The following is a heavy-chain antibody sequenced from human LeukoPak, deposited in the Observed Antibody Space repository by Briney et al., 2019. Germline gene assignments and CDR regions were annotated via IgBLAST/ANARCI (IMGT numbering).Heavy chain of an antibody. CDR3: ARSSTPEPYFDY. Sequence: TGGPLRLSCAASGFTFSSYAMHWVRQAPGKGLEWVAVISYDGSNKYYADSVKGRFTISRDNSKNTLYLQMNSLRAEDTAVYYCARSSTPEPYFDYWGQGTLVTVSS. D-gene: IGHD1-14*01. J-gene: IGHJ4*02. CDR2: ISYDGSNK. CDR1: GFTFSSYA. V-gene: IGHV3-30*04.